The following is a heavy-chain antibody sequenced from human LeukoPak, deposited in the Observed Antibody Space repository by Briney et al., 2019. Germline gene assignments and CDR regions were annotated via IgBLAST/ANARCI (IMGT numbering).Heavy chain of an antibody. V-gene: IGHV1-24*01. CDR1: GYRLTELA. CDR2: FDPEVGET. CDR3: AAFYYDSGRFSYYFDH. Sequence: ASVKVSCKASGYRLTELAMHWVRQAPGKGLEWMGGFDPEVGETLYAQKFQGRVTMTEDTSTDTAYMELSSLKSEDTAVYFCAAFYYDSGRFSYYFDHWGQGTLVTVSS. J-gene: IGHJ4*02. D-gene: IGHD3-22*01.